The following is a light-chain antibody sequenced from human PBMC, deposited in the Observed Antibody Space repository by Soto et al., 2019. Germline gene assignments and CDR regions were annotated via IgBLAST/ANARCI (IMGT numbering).Light chain of an antibody. Sequence: QSVLTQPPSVSGSPGQSVTISCTGTSSDVGSYNRVSWYQQPPGTAPKLMIYEVSNRPSGVPDRFSGSKSGNTASLTISGLQAEDEADYYCCSFTSSSPGVFGGGTKLTVL. CDR1: SSDVGSYNR. V-gene: IGLV2-18*02. CDR2: EVS. CDR3: CSFTSSSPGV. J-gene: IGLJ3*02.